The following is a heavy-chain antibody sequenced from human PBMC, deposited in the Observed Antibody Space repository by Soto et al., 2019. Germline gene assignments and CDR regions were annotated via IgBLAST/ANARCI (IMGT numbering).Heavy chain of an antibody. J-gene: IGHJ4*02. V-gene: IGHV4-34*01. CDR2: IYHSGST. CDR3: ARADSSGYSYFDY. CDR1: GGSFSGYY. Sequence: SETLSLTCAVYGGSFSGYYWSWIRQPPGKGLEWIGEIYHSGSTNYNPSLESRVTISVDTSKNQFSLKLSSVTAADTAVYYCARADSSGYSYFDYWGQGSLVTVSS. D-gene: IGHD3-22*01.